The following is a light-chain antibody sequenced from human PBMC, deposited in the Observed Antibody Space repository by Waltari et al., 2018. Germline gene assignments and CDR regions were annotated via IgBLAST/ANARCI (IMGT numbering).Light chain of an antibody. CDR3: SSYISSDTLEL. Sequence: ALTQPASVSGSPGQSITISCTGTSGDVGGYNYVSWYQQHPGKAPKLMIFDVSYRPSGISNRFSGSKSGNTASLTISGLQAEDEADYYCSSYISSDTLELFGGGTSLTVL. V-gene: IGLV2-14*03. J-gene: IGLJ2*01. CDR1: SGDVGGYNY. CDR2: DVS.